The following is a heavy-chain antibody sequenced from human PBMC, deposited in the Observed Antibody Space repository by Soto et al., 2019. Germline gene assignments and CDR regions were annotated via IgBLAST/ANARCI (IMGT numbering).Heavy chain of an antibody. V-gene: IGHV5-51*01. CDR2: IYPGDSDT. CDR1: GYSFTSYW. Sequence: PRASLKISCKGSGYSFTSYWIGWVRQMPGKGLEWMGIIYPGDSDTRYSPSFQGQVTISADKSISTAYLQWSSLKASDTAMYYCARHGIYCSSTSCYLGPYYYYYGMDVWGQGTTVTVSS. CDR3: ARHGIYCSSTSCYLGPYYYYYGMDV. J-gene: IGHJ6*02. D-gene: IGHD2-2*01.